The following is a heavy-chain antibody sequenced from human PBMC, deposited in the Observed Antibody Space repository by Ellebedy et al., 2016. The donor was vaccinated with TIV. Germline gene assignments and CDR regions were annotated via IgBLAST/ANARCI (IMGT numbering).Heavy chain of an antibody. D-gene: IGHD3-3*02. CDR2: VSPQTGGT. CDR1: GYTFTEYY. Sequence: ASVKVSCXASGYTFTEYYIIWVRQAPGQGLEWVGWVSPQTGGTAYAQRFQGRVTLTTDTYINTVTVELTRLTSDYTAVYSCEREIAFTPGTGAWGQGTMVTVSS. J-gene: IGHJ3*01. CDR3: EREIAFTPGTGA. V-gene: IGHV1-2*02.